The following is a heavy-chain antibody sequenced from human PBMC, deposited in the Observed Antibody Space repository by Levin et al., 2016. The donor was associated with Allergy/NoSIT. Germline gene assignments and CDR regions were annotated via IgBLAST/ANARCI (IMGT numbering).Heavy chain of an antibody. V-gene: IGHV3-21*01. D-gene: IGHD2-2*01. Sequence: VRQAPGKGLEWVSSISSSSSYIYYADSVKGRFTISRDNAKNSLYLQMNSLRAEDTAVYYCARDPRYCSSTSCQNFDWYFDLWGRGTLVTVSS. J-gene: IGHJ2*01. CDR3: ARDPRYCSSTSCQNFDWYFDL. CDR2: ISSSSSYI.